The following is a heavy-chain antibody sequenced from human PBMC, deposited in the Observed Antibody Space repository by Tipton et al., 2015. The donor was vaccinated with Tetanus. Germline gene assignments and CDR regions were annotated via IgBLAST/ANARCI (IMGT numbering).Heavy chain of an antibody. Sequence: GSLRLSCAASGFTFSSYSMNWVRQAPGKGPEWVSSISSSSSYIYYADSVKGRFTISRDNAKNSLYLQMNSLRAEDTAVYYCARSDGGATPSFYMDVWGKGTTVTVSS. CDR1: GFTFSSYS. J-gene: IGHJ6*03. D-gene: IGHD1-26*01. CDR3: ARSDGGATPSFYMDV. V-gene: IGHV3-21*01. CDR2: ISSSSSYI.